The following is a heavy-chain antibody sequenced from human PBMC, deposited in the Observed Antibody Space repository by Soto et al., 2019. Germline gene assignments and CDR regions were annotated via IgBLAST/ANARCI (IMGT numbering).Heavy chain of an antibody. V-gene: IGHV4-34*01. CDR1: GGSFSGYY. J-gene: IGHJ6*03. CDR2: INHSGST. Sequence: SETLSLTCAVYGGSFSGYYWSWIRQPPGKGLEWIGEINHSGSTNYNPSPKSRVTISVDTSKNQFSLKLSSVTAADTAVYYCARELGTGSGYLSRYYYYYMDVWGKGTTVTVSS. CDR3: ARELGTGSGYLSRYYYYYMDV. D-gene: IGHD3-3*01.